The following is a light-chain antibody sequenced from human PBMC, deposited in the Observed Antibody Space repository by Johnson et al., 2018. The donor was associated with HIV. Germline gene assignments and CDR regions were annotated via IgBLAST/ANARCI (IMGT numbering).Light chain of an antibody. J-gene: IGLJ1*01. CDR3: GTWDSSLSVYV. Sequence: QSVLTQPPSVSAAPGQKVTISCSGSSSNIGNNYVSWYQQLPGTAPKLLIYENNKRPSGIPDRFSGSKSGTSATLGITGLQTGDDADYYCGTWDSSLSVYVFGTGTKVTFL. CDR1: SSNIGNNY. V-gene: IGLV1-51*02. CDR2: ENN.